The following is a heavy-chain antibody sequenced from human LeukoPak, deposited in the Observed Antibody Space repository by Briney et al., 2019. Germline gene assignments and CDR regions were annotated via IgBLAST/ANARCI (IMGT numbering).Heavy chain of an antibody. Sequence: GASVKVSCKASGYTFTAYYMHWVRQAPGQGLEWMGWINSNSGGTNFAQKFQGRVTMTRDTSISTAYMELSSLRSDDTAVYYCARGEKVATMIVTGSWGQGTLVTVSS. CDR2: INSNSGGT. V-gene: IGHV1-2*02. CDR1: GYTFTAYY. D-gene: IGHD3-22*01. CDR3: ARGEKVATMIVTGS. J-gene: IGHJ5*02.